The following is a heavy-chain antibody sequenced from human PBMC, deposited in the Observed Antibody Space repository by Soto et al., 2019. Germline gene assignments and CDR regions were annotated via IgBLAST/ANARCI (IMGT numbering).Heavy chain of an antibody. Sequence: SETLSLTCAVSGYSISSGFSWGWIRQPPGKGLEWIGSIDHSGSTHYNASLKIRLSISLDTSKNQFSLKLRSVTAADTAVYYCARDWGSGYYHFEPWGQGTLVTVAS. J-gene: IGHJ5*02. V-gene: IGHV4-38-2*02. CDR1: GYSISSGFS. CDR3: ARDWGSGYYHFEP. D-gene: IGHD5-12*01. CDR2: IDHSGST.